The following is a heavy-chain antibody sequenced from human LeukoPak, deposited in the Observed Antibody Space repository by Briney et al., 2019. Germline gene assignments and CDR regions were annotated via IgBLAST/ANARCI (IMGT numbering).Heavy chain of an antibody. CDR1: GGSISSYY. Sequence: PSETLSLTCTVSGGSISSYYWSWIRQPPGKGLEWIGYIYYSGSTNYNPSLKSRVTISVDTFKNQFSLKLSSVTAADTAVYYCARVGTLYYDILTGYYTDNWFDPWGQGTLVTVSS. CDR2: IYYSGST. V-gene: IGHV4-59*01. D-gene: IGHD3-9*01. J-gene: IGHJ5*02. CDR3: ARVGTLYYDILTGYYTDNWFDP.